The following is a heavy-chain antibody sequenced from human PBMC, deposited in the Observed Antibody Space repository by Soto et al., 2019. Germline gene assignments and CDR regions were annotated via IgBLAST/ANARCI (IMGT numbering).Heavy chain of an antibody. D-gene: IGHD6-6*01. CDR1: GYTFTSYA. CDR3: ARVTAGSSDFDY. CDR2: ISAYNGNT. J-gene: IGHJ4*02. Sequence: ASVKVSCKASGYTFTSYAMHWVRQAPGQRLEWMGWISAYNGNTNYAQKLQGRVTMTTDTSTSTAYMELRSLRSEDTALYYCARVTAGSSDFDYWGQGTLVTVSS. V-gene: IGHV1-18*01.